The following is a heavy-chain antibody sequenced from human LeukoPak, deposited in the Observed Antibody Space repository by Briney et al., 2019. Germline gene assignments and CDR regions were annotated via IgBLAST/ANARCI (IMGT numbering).Heavy chain of an antibody. CDR1: GGSISSYY. V-gene: IGHV4-34*01. CDR3: AATNYFYGSGSFHKRDS. D-gene: IGHD3-10*01. CDR2: VDHSGRT. J-gene: IGHJ4*02. Sequence: SETLSLTCTVSGGSISSYYWSWIRQFPEKRLEWIGEVDHSGRTTYSPSLQGRVTISVDTSKSQFSLKLNSVTAADTAVYFCAATNYFYGSGSFHKRDSWGQGTLVTVSS.